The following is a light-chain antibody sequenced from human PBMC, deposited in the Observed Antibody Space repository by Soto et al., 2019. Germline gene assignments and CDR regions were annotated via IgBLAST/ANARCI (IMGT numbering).Light chain of an antibody. V-gene: IGKV3-15*01. CDR2: GAS. Sequence: EIVMTQSPDTLSVSPGERATLSCRASQSVSSNLAWYQQKPGQAPRRLIYGASTRATGIPARFSGSGSGTEFTLTISSLQAEDFAVYYCQQYNNWPTWTFGPGTKVDIK. CDR1: QSVSSN. J-gene: IGKJ3*01. CDR3: QQYNNWPTWT.